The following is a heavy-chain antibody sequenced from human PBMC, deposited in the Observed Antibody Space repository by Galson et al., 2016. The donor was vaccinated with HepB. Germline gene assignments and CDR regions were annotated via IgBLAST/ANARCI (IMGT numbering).Heavy chain of an antibody. J-gene: IGHJ4*02. CDR1: GFTFSSYA. Sequence: SLRLSCAASGFTFSSYAMTWVRQAPGKGLEWVSSISGSGGNTHYADSVKGRFTISRDNLKNTLFLQMNSLRAEDTSVYYCAKDHFSGYDSTVADYWGQGTLVTVSS. CDR2: ISGSGGNT. V-gene: IGHV3-23*01. D-gene: IGHD5-12*01. CDR3: AKDHFSGYDSTVADY.